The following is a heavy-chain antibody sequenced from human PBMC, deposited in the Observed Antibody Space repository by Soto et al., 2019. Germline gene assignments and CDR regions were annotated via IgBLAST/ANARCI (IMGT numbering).Heavy chain of an antibody. Sequence: SETLSLTCAVSGGSISSGGYSWSWIRQPPGKGLEWIGYIYHSGSTYYNPSLKSRVTISVDRSKNQFSLKLSSVTAADTAVYYCARGDYYGSGSYSYLANGMDVWGHGTTVTVSS. CDR3: ARGDYYGSGSYSYLANGMDV. J-gene: IGHJ6*02. CDR1: GGSISSGGYS. V-gene: IGHV4-30-2*01. CDR2: IYHSGST. D-gene: IGHD3-10*01.